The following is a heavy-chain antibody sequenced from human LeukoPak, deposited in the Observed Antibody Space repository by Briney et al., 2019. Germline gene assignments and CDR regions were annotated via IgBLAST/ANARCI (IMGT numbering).Heavy chain of an antibody. D-gene: IGHD4-11*01. CDR1: GGSISSGGYS. CDR3: ATYTVAYFDY. J-gene: IGHJ4*02. Sequence: SQTLSLTCAVSGGSISSGGYSWSWIRQPPGKGLEWIGYIYHSGSTYYNPSLKSRVTISVDRSKNQFSLKLSSVTAADTAVYYCATYTVAYFDYWGQGTLVTVFS. CDR2: IYHSGST. V-gene: IGHV4-30-2*01.